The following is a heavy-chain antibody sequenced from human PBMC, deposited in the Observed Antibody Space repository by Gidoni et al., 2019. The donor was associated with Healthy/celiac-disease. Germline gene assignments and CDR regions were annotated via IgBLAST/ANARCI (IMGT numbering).Heavy chain of an antibody. CDR2: IYYSGST. CDR3: ARAGITTYYYDSSGYPMMLFLANSPRGEAFDI. CDR1: GGSISSGGYY. Sequence: QVQLQESGPGLVKPSQTLSLTCTVSGGSISSGGYYWSWIRQPPGKGLEWIGYIYYSGSTYYNPALKSRVTISVDTSKNQFSLKLSSVTAADTAVYYCARAGITTYYYDSSGYPMMLFLANSPRGEAFDIWGQGTMVTVSS. V-gene: IGHV4-31*03. J-gene: IGHJ3*02. D-gene: IGHD3-22*01.